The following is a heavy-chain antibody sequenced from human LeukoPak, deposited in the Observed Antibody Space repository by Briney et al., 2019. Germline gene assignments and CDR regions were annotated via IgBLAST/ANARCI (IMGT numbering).Heavy chain of an antibody. J-gene: IGHJ4*02. CDR3: ARAFITGTGY. CDR2: ISSSSSTI. Sequence: GGSLRLSCAASGFTFSSYSMNWVRQAPGEGLEWVSYISSSSSTIYYADSVKGRFTISRDNAKNSLYLQMNSLRAEDTAVYYCARAFITGTGYWGQGTLVTVSS. CDR1: GFTFSSYS. D-gene: IGHD3-22*01. V-gene: IGHV3-48*04.